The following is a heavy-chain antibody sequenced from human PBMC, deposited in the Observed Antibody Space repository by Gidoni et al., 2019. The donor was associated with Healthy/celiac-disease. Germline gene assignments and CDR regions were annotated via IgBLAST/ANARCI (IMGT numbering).Heavy chain of an antibody. CDR3: AHRPPIVGATDYFDY. CDR2: IYWNDDK. CDR1: GVSPRPSGVG. J-gene: IGHJ4*02. Sequence: QITLKESGPTPVKPTQTLQLAFTFSGVSPRPSGVGGGWIRQPPGKALEWLALIYWNDDKRYSPSLKSRLTITKDTSKNQVVLTMTNMDPVDTATYYCAHRPPIVGATDYFDYWGQGTLVTVSS. V-gene: IGHV2-5*01. D-gene: IGHD1-26*01.